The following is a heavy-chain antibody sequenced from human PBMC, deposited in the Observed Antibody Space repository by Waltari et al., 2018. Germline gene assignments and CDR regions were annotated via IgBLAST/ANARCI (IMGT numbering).Heavy chain of an antibody. J-gene: IGHJ4*02. CDR3: ARDYGGDYDYGDYADY. D-gene: IGHD4-17*01. CDR1: GFPFSRYA. CDR2: ISYDGSNK. Sequence: QVQLVESGGGVVQPGRSLRLSCAASGFPFSRYALHLVRQAPGKGLEWVAVISYDGSNKYYADSVKGRFTISRDNSKNTLYLQMNSLRAEDTAVYYCARDYGGDYDYGDYADYWGQGTLVTVSS. V-gene: IGHV3-30-3*01.